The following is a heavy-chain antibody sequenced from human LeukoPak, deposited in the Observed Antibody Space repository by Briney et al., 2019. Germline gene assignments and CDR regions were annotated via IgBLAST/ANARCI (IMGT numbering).Heavy chain of an antibody. CDR1: GFTLSTYG. CDR2: ISYDGRDK. D-gene: IGHD2-21*02. J-gene: IGHJ3*01. V-gene: IGHV3-30*18. Sequence: PGRSLRLSCAASGFTLSTYGMHWVRQAPGKGLEWVAGISYDGRDKYYADSVKGRFTISRDNSKNTLNLQMNSLRAEDTAVYYCTKPRGGDSWAFDVWGQGTMVTVSS. CDR3: TKPRGGDSWAFDV.